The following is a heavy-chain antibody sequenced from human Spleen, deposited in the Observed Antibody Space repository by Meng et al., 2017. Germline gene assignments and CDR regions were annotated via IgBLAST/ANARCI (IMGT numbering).Heavy chain of an antibody. CDR2: ISWNSGSI. Sequence: SLKIPCATFEFNFDDYAMHWVRQTPGKGLEWVSGISWNSGSIVHADSVKGRFNISRDNAKNSLYLQMNSLRTEETALYYCAKEISHYGNDAFDIWGQGTMVTVSS. J-gene: IGHJ3*02. V-gene: IGHV3-9*01. CDR3: AKEISHYGNDAFDI. D-gene: IGHD4-17*01. CDR1: EFNFDDYA.